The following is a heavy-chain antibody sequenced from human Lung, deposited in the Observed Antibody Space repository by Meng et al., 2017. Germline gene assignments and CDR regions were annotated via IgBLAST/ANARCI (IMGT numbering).Heavy chain of an antibody. CDR3: SGHIDY. D-gene: IGHD5-12*01. Sequence: EWQLVESGGGLVKPGGSIRLSCEGSGFTFSNAYMTLVRQVPGKRLEWVGRIKSKPDGETIDYAAPVKGRFTISRDDSKNTVYLQMNSLKTEDTAVYYCSGHIDYWGQGTLVTVSS. CDR1: GFTFSNAY. J-gene: IGHJ4*02. CDR2: IKSKPDGETI. V-gene: IGHV3-15*01.